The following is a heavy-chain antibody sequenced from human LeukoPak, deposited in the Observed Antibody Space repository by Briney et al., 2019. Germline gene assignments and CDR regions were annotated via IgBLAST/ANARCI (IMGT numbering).Heavy chain of an antibody. V-gene: IGHV3-48*04. Sequence: GGSPKLSCAASGFTFISYSMNWVRQAPGKGLEWVSYITGTSSTIYYADSVKGRFTISRDNAKNSLYLRMNSLRAEDTAVYYCARDRAGGSGIMAYDYWGQGTLVTVSS. D-gene: IGHD3-10*01. CDR3: ARDRAGGSGIMAYDY. CDR2: ITGTSSTI. J-gene: IGHJ4*02. CDR1: GFTFISYS.